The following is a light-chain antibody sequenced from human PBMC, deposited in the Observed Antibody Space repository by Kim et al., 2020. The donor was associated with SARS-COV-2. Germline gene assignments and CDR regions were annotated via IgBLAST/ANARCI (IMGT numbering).Light chain of an antibody. CDR1: QSVRNGY. CDR2: DAS. V-gene: IGKV3-20*01. Sequence: SPGARATLSIRASQSVRNGYLAWYQQKPGQPPRLLIYDASSRATGSPDRFSCSGSGTDFTLTISRLEPEDFAVYYCQQYTGSPITFGQGTRLETK. J-gene: IGKJ5*01. CDR3: QQYTGSPIT.